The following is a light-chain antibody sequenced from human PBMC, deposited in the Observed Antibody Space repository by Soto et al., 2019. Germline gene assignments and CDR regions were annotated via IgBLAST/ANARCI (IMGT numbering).Light chain of an antibody. CDR2: GTS. CDR3: HQYNFWPN. Sequence: DIVMTQSPATLSVAPGERVTFSCRASQSVSTNLAWYQQKPGQSPRLLIYGTSTRATGVPARFSGGGSGTEFTLTINSLQSEDFAVYFCHQYNFWPNFGQGTKVDIK. J-gene: IGKJ1*01. CDR1: QSVSTN. V-gene: IGKV3-15*01.